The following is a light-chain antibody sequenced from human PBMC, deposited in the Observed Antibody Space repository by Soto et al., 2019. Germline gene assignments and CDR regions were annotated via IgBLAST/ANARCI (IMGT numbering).Light chain of an antibody. V-gene: IGKV3-15*01. CDR2: YAS. CDR3: QQYNTLPWT. J-gene: IGKJ1*01. CDR1: QSVNSN. Sequence: EIVMTQSPATLSVSPGERATLSCRASQSVNSNLAWYQRKRGQAPRLLIFYASTRPPGIPSGFSGSGSGTEFTLTISSLQSEDFAVYYCQQYNTLPWTFGQGTEVEIK.